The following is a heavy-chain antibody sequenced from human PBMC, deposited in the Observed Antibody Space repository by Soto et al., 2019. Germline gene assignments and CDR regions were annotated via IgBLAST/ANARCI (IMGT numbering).Heavy chain of an antibody. V-gene: IGHV1-18*01. CDR3: ARNDGYNWNYEFDWFDP. CDR2: IGAYNGDT. CDR1: GYTFTNYG. D-gene: IGHD1-7*01. J-gene: IGHJ5*02. Sequence: ASVKVSCKASGYTFTNYGITWVRQAPGQGLEWMGGIGAYNGDTHYTQRLQGRVTMTTDTSTSTAYMELRGLRSDDTAVYYCARNDGYNWNYEFDWFDPWGQGTLVTVSS.